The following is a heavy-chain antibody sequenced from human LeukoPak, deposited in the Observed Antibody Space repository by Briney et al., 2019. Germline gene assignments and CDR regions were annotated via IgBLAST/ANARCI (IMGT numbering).Heavy chain of an antibody. CDR3: ARRGTYYDFWSGYPFDY. CDR1: GYSFTNNW. CDR2: IYPGDSDT. D-gene: IGHD3-3*01. V-gene: IGHV5-51*01. Sequence: KISCKGSGYSFTNNWIAWVRQMPGKGLEWMGIIYPGDSDTRYSPSFQGQVTISADKSISTAYLQWSSLKASDTAMYYCARRGTYYDFWSGYPFDYWGQGTLVTVSS. J-gene: IGHJ4*02.